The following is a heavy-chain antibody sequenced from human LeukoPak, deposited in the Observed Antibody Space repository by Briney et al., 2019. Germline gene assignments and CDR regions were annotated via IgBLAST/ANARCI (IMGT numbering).Heavy chain of an antibody. CDR1: GGSLSSYY. D-gene: IGHD3-10*01. CDR3: ARLWGVNYYGSGIGYFDL. Sequence: SETLSLTCTVSGGSLSSYYWSWIRQPPGKGLEWIGRVYYSGSTYYNPSLKSRVTISVDTSKNQFSLKLYSVTAADTAVYYCARLWGVNYYGSGIGYFDLWGRGTLVTVSS. V-gene: IGHV4-59*05. CDR2: VYYSGST. J-gene: IGHJ2*01.